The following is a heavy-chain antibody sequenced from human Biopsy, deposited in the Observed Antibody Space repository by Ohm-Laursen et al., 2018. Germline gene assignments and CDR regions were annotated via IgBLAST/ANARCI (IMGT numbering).Heavy chain of an antibody. V-gene: IGHV4-31*03. Sequence: TLSLTCTVSGASIGSNDYYWTWIRQRPGKGLEWAGHISYSGSTYYNPSLKSRVTISVDTSKNQFSLNLNSVTAADTALYFCARGVLVTKYITAWYGLATYPKPSGFEYRGMDVWGQGTTVTVSS. D-gene: IGHD5-18*01. CDR1: GASIGSNDYY. J-gene: IGHJ6*02. CDR3: ARGVLVTKYITAWYGLATYPKPSGFEYRGMDV. CDR2: ISYSGST.